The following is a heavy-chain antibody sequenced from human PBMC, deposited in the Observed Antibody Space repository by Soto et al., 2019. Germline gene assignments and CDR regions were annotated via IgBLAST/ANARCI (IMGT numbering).Heavy chain of an antibody. D-gene: IGHD6-19*01. CDR1: GFTFSAYA. J-gene: IGHJ3*02. CDR2: ISGSGTTT. CDR3: ARVYSSGWRYDAFDI. V-gene: IGHV3-23*01. Sequence: GGSLRLSCAASGFTFSAYAMTWVRQAPGKGLEWVSAISGSGTTTSYADSVKGRFTISRDNAKNSLYLQMNSLRAEDTAVYYCARVYSSGWRYDAFDIWGQGTMVTVSS.